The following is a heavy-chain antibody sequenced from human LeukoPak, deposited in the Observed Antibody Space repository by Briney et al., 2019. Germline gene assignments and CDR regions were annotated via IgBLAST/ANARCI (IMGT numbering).Heavy chain of an antibody. CDR1: GFPFNAYW. CDR3: ARPLPYGTTWYGRSDF. CDR2: IRQDGDTK. J-gene: IGHJ4*02. V-gene: IGHV3-7*03. Sequence: GGSLRLSCAASGFPFNAYWMTWVRKAPGKGLEWVANIRQDGDTKYYVDSVKGRFTISRDNAMNSLYPQMNSLRAEDTAIYYCARPLPYGTTWYGRSDFWGQGTLVTVSS. D-gene: IGHD6-13*01.